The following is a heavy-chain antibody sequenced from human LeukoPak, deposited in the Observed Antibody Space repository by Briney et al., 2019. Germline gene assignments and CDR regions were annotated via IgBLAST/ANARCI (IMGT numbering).Heavy chain of an antibody. CDR3: ARMTTVTSGHGY. V-gene: IGHV4-59*08. J-gene: IGHJ4*02. CDR1: GGSISSYY. Sequence: PSETLSLTCTVSGGSISSYYWSWIRQPPRKGLEWIGYIYYSGSTNYNPSLKSRVTTSVDTSKNQFSLKLSSVTAADTAVYYCARMTTVTSGHGYWGQGTLVTVSS. CDR2: IYYSGST. D-gene: IGHD4-17*01.